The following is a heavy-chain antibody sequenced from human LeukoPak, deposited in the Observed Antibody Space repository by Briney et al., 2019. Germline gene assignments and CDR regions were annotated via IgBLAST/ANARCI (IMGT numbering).Heavy chain of an antibody. D-gene: IGHD5-12*01. CDR2: ISGSGGST. Sequence: GGSLRLSCAASGFTFSSYAMSWVRQAPGKGLEWVSAISGSGGSTYYADSVKGRFAISRDNSKNTLYLQMNSLRAEDTAVYYCAKDKIVATIGRHWFDPWGQGTLVTVSS. CDR1: GFTFSSYA. V-gene: IGHV3-23*01. J-gene: IGHJ5*02. CDR3: AKDKIVATIGRHWFDP.